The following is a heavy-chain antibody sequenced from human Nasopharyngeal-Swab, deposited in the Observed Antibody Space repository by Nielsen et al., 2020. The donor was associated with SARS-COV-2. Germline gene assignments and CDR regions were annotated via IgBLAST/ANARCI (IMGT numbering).Heavy chain of an antibody. CDR2: FDPEDGET. V-gene: IGHV1-24*01. CDR1: GYTLTELS. D-gene: IGHD6-13*01. CDR3: ATTAAAAGTSWFDP. Sequence: ASVKVSCKVSGYTLTELSMHWVRQAPGKGLEWMGGFDPEDGETIYAQKFQGRVTMTEDTSTDTAYVELSSLRSEDTAVYYCATTAAAAGTSWFDPWGQGTLVTVSS. J-gene: IGHJ5*02.